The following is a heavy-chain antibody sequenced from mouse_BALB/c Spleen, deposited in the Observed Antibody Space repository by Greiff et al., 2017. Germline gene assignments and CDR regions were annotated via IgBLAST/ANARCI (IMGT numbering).Heavy chain of an antibody. V-gene: IGHV5-6-4*01. J-gene: IGHJ2*01. D-gene: IGHD1-1*01. CDR1: GFTFSSYT. CDR3: TRDSITTVVFDY. Sequence: EVKVVESGGGLVKPGGSLKLSCAASGFTFSSYTMSWVRQTPEKRLEWVATISSGGSYTYYPDSVKGRFTISRDNAKNTLYLQMSSLKSEDTAMYYCTRDSITTVVFDYWGQGTTLTVSS. CDR2: ISSGGSYT.